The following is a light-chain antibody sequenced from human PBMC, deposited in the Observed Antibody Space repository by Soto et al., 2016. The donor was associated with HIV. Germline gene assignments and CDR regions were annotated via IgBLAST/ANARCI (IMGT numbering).Light chain of an antibody. J-gene: IGKJ4*01. V-gene: IGKV1-12*01. Sequence: IQMTQSPSSVSASVGDRVTITCRASQDISIWLAWYQQKPGKAPNLLIYAASTLQVGVPSRFSGSGSGTDFTLTIDSLQREDFATYYCQQGNSFPLTFGGGTEGGDQT. CDR2: AAS. CDR3: QQGNSFPLT. CDR1: QDISIW.